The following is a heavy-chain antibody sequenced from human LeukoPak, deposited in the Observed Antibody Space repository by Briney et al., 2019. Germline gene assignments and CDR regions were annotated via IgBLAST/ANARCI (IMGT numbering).Heavy chain of an antibody. J-gene: IGHJ4*02. D-gene: IGHD2-2*01. V-gene: IGHV3-30*04. CDR1: GFTFGDYA. Sequence: GGSLRLSCTASGFTFGDYAMSWVRQAPGKGLEWVAVISYDGSNKYYADSVKGRFTISRDNAKNSLYLQMNSLRAEDTAVYYCARVGDVVVPAAFFDYWGQGTLVTVSS. CDR3: ARVGDVVVPAAFFDY. CDR2: ISYDGSNK.